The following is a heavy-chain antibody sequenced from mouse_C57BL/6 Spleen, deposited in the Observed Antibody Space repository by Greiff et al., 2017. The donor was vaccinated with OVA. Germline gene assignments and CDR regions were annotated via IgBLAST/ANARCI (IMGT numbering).Heavy chain of an antibody. CDR3: ARWNYYGSSYWFAY. Sequence: VQLQQSGAELVKPGASVKMSCKASGYTFTSYWITWVKQRPGQGLEWIGDIYPGSGSTNYNEKFKSKATLTVDTSSSTAYMQLSSLTSEDSAVYYCARWNYYGSSYWFAYWGKGTLVTVSA. CDR2: IYPGSGST. CDR1: GYTFTSYW. V-gene: IGHV1-55*01. J-gene: IGHJ3*01. D-gene: IGHD1-1*01.